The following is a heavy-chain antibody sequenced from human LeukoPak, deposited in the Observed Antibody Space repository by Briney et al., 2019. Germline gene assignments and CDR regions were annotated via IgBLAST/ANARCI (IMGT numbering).Heavy chain of an antibody. CDR2: IIPIFGTA. D-gene: IGHD3-9*01. V-gene: IGHV1-69*13. CDR3: ARGPLSNYYYYYMDV. CDR1: GGTFSSYA. J-gene: IGHJ6*03. Sequence: SVKVSCKASGGTFSSYAISWVRQAPGQGLEWMGGIIPIFGTANYAQKFQGRVTITADESTSTAYMELSSLRSEDTAVYYCARGPLSNYYYYYMDVWGKGTTVTVSS.